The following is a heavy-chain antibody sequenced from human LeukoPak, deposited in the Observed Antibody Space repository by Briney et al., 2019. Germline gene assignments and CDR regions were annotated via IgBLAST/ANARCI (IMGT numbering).Heavy chain of an antibody. CDR1: GFTFSSYA. D-gene: IGHD3-3*01. CDR2: IGGGGSPT. Sequence: GGSLRLSCEASGFTFSSYAMTWVRQAPGKGLEWVSAIGGGGSPTYYADSVKGRFTISRDNAKNSLYLQMDSLRAEDTAVYYCARDGPHYDFWSGPAYWGQGTLVTVSS. V-gene: IGHV3-23*01. J-gene: IGHJ4*02. CDR3: ARDGPHYDFWSGPAY.